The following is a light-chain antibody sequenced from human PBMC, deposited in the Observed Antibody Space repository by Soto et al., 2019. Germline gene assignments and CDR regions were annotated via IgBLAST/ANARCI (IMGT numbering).Light chain of an antibody. V-gene: IGKV3-11*01. CDR2: DAS. Sequence: EIVLTQSPATLSLSPGERGTLSRRASQSVSSYLAWYQQKPGQAPRILIYDASNRATGIPARFSGSGSGADFTLTISRLEPEDFAVYYCQQYGSSITFGQGTRLEIK. CDR3: QQYGSSIT. CDR1: QSVSSY. J-gene: IGKJ5*01.